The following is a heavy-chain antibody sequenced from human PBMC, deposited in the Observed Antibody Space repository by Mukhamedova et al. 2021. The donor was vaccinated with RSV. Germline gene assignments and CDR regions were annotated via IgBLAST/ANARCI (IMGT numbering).Heavy chain of an antibody. CDR2: IKQDGSEK. J-gene: IGHJ4*02. V-gene: IGHV3-7*01. CDR3: ARSRYCSSTSCYQDY. D-gene: IGHD2-2*01. Sequence: GRGLEWVANIKQDGSEKYYVDSVKGRFTISRGNAINSLFLQMNSLSAEDTAVYYCARSRYCSSTSCYQDYWGQGTLVTVSS.